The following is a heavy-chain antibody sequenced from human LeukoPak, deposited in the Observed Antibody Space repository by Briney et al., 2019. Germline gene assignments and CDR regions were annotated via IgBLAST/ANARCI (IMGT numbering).Heavy chain of an antibody. CDR1: GFTFSDYY. J-gene: IGHJ6*03. V-gene: IGHV3-30*18. CDR3: AKDGGSSYYYYYMDV. D-gene: IGHD6-6*01. CDR2: ISYDGSNK. Sequence: GGSLRLSCAASGFTFSDYYMSWIRQAPGKGLEWVAVISYDGSNKYYADSVKGRFTISRDNSKNTLYLQMNSLRAEDTAVYYCAKDGGSSYYYYYMDVWGKGTTVTVSS.